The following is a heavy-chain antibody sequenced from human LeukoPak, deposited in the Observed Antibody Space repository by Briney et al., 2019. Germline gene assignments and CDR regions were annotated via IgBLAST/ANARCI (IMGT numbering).Heavy chain of an antibody. CDR2: IKQDGSEK. CDR1: GFTFSSYW. D-gene: IGHD3-10*01. J-gene: IGHJ4*02. CDR3: ARDFGGSGSYYLDY. Sequence: PGGSLRLSCAASGFTFSSYWMSWVRQAPGKGLEWVANIKQDGSEKYYVDSVEGRFTISRDNAKNSLYLQMNSLRAEDTAVYYCARDFGGSGSYYLDYWGQGTLVTVSS. V-gene: IGHV3-7*01.